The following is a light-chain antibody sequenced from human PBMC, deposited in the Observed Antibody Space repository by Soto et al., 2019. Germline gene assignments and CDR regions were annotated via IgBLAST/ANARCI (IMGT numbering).Light chain of an antibody. V-gene: IGKV3-15*01. Sequence: ILMTQSPATLSVSPGERATLSCRASQSVSNNLAWYQQKPGQAPRLLIYDASTRATGIPARFSGSGSGTEFSHTVSGLQSEDFAVYYSQQYNNWPPWTFGQGTKVEIK. CDR3: QQYNNWPPWT. CDR2: DAS. J-gene: IGKJ1*01. CDR1: QSVSNN.